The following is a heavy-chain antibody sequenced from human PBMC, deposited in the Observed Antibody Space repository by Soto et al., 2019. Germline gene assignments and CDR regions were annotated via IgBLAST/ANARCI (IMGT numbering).Heavy chain of an antibody. D-gene: IGHD1-26*01. CDR3: ARDFTQWELLHQNFDY. V-gene: IGHV3-30-3*01. Sequence: RRLSCAASGFTFSSYAMHWVRQAPGKGLEWVAVISYDGSNKYYADSVKGRFTISRDNSKNTLYLQMNSLRAEDTAVYYCARDFTQWELLHQNFDYWGQGTLVTVSS. J-gene: IGHJ4*02. CDR2: ISYDGSNK. CDR1: GFTFSSYA.